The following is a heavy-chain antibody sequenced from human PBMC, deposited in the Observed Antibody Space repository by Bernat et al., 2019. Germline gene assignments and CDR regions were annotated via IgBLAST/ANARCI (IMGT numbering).Heavy chain of an antibody. V-gene: IGHV1-18*01. CDR1: GYTFTSYG. CDR2: ISGYNGNT. J-gene: IGHJ6*02. Sequence: QVQLVQSGAEVKKPGASVKVSCKASGYTFTSYGINWVRQAPGQGLEWMGWISGYNGNTNYAQELQGRVTMTTDTSTSTAYMELRSLRSDDTAVYYCARGTSSSGYYYYGMDVWGQGTTVTVSS. D-gene: IGHD6-6*01. CDR3: ARGTSSSGYYYYGMDV.